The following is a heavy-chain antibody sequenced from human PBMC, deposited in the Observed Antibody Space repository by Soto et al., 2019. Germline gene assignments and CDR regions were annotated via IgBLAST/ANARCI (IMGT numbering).Heavy chain of an antibody. CDR2: IYYSGST. CDR1: GGSISRGGYY. Sequence: TLSLTCTVSGGSISRGGYYWSWIRQHPGKGLEWIGYIYYSGSTYYNPSLKSRVTISVDTSKNQFSLKLSSVTAADTAVYYCARDRGGSGSYFEDDAFDIWGQGTMVTVSS. D-gene: IGHD3-10*01. V-gene: IGHV4-31*03. CDR3: ARDRGGSGSYFEDDAFDI. J-gene: IGHJ3*02.